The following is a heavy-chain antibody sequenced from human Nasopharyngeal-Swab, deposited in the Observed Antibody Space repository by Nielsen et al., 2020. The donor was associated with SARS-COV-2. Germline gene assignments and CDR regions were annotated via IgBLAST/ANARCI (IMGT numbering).Heavy chain of an antibody. V-gene: IGHV3-33*06. CDR2: IWYDGSNK. Sequence: GESLKISCAASGFTFSSYGMHWVRQAPGKGLEWVAVIWYDGSNKYYADSVKGRFTISRDNSKNTLYLQMNSLRAEDTAVYYCAKEGRLAVADGEGFDCWGQGTLVTVSS. J-gene: IGHJ4*02. CDR3: AKEGRLAVADGEGFDC. CDR1: GFTFSSYG. D-gene: IGHD6-19*01.